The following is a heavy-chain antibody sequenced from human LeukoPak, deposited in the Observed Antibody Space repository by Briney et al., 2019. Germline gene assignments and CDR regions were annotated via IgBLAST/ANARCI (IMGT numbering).Heavy chain of an antibody. D-gene: IGHD3-10*01. CDR1: GYTFTSYG. Sequence: ASVKVSCKASGYTFTSYGISCVRQAPGQGLEWMGMINPSGGSTSYTPKFQGRVTMSRDMSTSTVYMELSSLRSEDTAVYYCARAVRGNWFDPWGQGTLVTVSS. J-gene: IGHJ5*02. CDR2: INPSGGST. CDR3: ARAVRGNWFDP. V-gene: IGHV1-46*01.